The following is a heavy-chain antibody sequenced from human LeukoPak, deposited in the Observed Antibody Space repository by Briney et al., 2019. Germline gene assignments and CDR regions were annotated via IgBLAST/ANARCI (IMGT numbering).Heavy chain of an antibody. CDR2: IYTSGST. D-gene: IGHD6-13*01. CDR1: GGSISSYY. Sequence: SETLSLTCTVSGGSISSYYWSWIRQPAGKGLEWIGRIYTSGSTNYNPSLKSRVTMSVDTSKNQFSLKQSSVTAADTAVYYCARDLRQQLVRRAFDIWGQGTMVTVSS. J-gene: IGHJ3*02. V-gene: IGHV4-4*07. CDR3: ARDLRQQLVRRAFDI.